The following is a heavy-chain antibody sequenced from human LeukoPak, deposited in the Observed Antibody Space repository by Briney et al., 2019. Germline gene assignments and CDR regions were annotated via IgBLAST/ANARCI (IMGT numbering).Heavy chain of an antibody. CDR1: GFTLSDYY. J-gene: IGHJ4*02. Sequence: GALRLSCAAPGFTLSDYYMSWIRQAPGKGLEWISYISSSGSNIYYADSVKGRFTMSRDNAKGSLYLQMNSLRAEDTAIYYCARRRDYFDYWGQGTLVTVSS. V-gene: IGHV3-11*01. CDR3: ARRRDYFDY. CDR2: ISSSGSNI.